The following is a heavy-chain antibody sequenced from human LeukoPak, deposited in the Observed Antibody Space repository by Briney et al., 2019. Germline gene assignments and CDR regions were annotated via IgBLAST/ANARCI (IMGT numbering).Heavy chain of an antibody. CDR1: GYTLTGLS. CDR3: ATEKSHYYDSSGYYYTAFDI. D-gene: IGHD3-22*01. CDR2: IDPEDGET. J-gene: IGHJ3*02. V-gene: IGHV1-24*01. Sequence: ASVKVSCKVSGYTLTGLSTHWVRQAPGKGLEWMGNIDPEDGETIYAQKFQGRVTMTEDTSSDTAYMELSSLRSEDTAVYYCATEKSHYYDSSGYYYTAFDIWGQGTMVTVSS.